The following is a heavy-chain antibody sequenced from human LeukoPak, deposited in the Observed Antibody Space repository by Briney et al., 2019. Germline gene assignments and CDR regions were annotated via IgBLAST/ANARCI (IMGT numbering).Heavy chain of an antibody. CDR2: VYYSGST. V-gene: IGHV4-59*06. Sequence: SETLSLTCTVSGGSISSYYWSWIRQHPGKGLEWIGNVYYSGSTYYNPSLKSRVTISVDTSKNQFSLKQSSVTAADTAVYYCARDREAAAGTSYGMDVWGQGTTVTVSS. J-gene: IGHJ6*02. D-gene: IGHD6-13*01. CDR3: ARDREAAAGTSYGMDV. CDR1: GGSISSYY.